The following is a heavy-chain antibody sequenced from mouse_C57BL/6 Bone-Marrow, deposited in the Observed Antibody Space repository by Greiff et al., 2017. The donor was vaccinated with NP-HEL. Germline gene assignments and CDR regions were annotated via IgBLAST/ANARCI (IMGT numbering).Heavy chain of an antibody. J-gene: IGHJ3*01. D-gene: IGHD1-1*01. Sequence: VQLQQSGPELVKPGASVKISCKASGYTFTDYYMNWVKQSHGKSLEWIGDINPNNGGTSYNQKFKGKATLTVDKSSSTAYMELRSLTSEDSAVYYCARPYYGSSSWFAYWGQGTLVTVSA. CDR2: INPNNGGT. CDR1: GYTFTDYY. CDR3: ARPYYGSSSWFAY. V-gene: IGHV1-26*01.